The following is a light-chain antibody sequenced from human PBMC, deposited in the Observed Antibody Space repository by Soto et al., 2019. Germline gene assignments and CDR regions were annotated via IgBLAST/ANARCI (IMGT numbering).Light chain of an antibody. CDR2: DVS. CDR1: QDIRGA. V-gene: IGKV1-13*02. J-gene: IGKJ5*01. Sequence: AIQLTQSLSSLSASVGDKVNITCRASQDIRGALAWYQQKPGKAPKILIYDVSTLESGVPSRFSGSSSGTDFTLTISSLQPVDFATYYCQQFNSYPITFGQGTRLEIK. CDR3: QQFNSYPIT.